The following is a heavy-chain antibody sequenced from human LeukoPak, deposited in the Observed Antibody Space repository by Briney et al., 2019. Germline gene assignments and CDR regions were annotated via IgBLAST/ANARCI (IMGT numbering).Heavy chain of an antibody. D-gene: IGHD2-2*01. CDR1: GFTFSSYW. V-gene: IGHV3-7*01. CDR2: IKQDGSEK. CDR3: SSPAPAKLYYYYGMDV. Sequence: GGSLRLSCAASGFTFSSYWMSWVRQAPGKGLEWVANIKQDGSEKYYVDSVKGRFTISRDNAKNSLYLQMNSLRAEDTAVYYCSSPAPAKLYYYYGMDVWGKGTTVTVSS. J-gene: IGHJ6*04.